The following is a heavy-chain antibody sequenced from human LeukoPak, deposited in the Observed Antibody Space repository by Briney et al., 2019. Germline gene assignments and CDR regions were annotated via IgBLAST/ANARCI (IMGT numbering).Heavy chain of an antibody. CDR3: ASTGYCSSTSCYDFDY. CDR1: GYTFTGYY. CDR2: INPNSGGT. Sequence: APVKVSCKASGYTFTGYYMHWVRQAPGQGLEWMGWINPNSGGTNYAQKFQGRVTMTRDTSISTAYMELSRLRSDDTAVYYCASTGYCSSTSCYDFDYWGQGTLVTVSS. J-gene: IGHJ4*02. V-gene: IGHV1-2*02. D-gene: IGHD2-2*01.